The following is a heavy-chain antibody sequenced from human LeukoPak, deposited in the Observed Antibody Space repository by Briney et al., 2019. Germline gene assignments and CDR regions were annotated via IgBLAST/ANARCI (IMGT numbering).Heavy chain of an antibody. Sequence: SETLSLTCTVSGGSISSSSYYWGWIRQPPGKGLEWIGSIYYSGSTYYNPSLKSRVTISVDTSKNQFSLKLSSVTAADTAVYYCAGEGGPYSGFDPWGQGTLVTVSS. CDR2: IYYSGST. J-gene: IGHJ5*02. V-gene: IGHV4-39*07. D-gene: IGHD2-15*01. CDR1: GGSISSSSYY. CDR3: AGEGGPYSGFDP.